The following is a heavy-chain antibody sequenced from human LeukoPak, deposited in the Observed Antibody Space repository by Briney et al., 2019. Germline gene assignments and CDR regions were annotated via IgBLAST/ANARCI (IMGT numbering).Heavy chain of an antibody. CDR3: ARSIRLASTHYFDY. CDR1: GGTFSSYA. J-gene: IGHJ4*02. D-gene: IGHD3-3*02. Sequence: SVKVSCKASGGTFSSYAISWVRQAPGQGLEWMGGIIPIFGTANYAQKFQGRVTITADESTSTAYMELSSLRSEDTAVYYCARSIRLASTHYFDYWGQGTLVTVSS. V-gene: IGHV1-69*13. CDR2: IIPIFGTA.